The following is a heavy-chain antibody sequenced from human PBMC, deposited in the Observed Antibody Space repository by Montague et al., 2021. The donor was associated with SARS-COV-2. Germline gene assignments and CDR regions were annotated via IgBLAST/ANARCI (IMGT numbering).Heavy chain of an antibody. Sequence: CAISGDSVSSNSVSWNWIRQSPSLDRELQRMTHHRPKWSNEYALSVKSRITITPDTSKNQLSLHLTSVTPEDTAVYYCTRAVWGVQDYCGQGSLVTVSS. D-gene: IGHD3-10*01. J-gene: IGHJ4*02. CDR1: GDSVSSNSVS. CDR3: TRAVWGVQDY. V-gene: IGHV6-1*01. CDR2: THHRPKWSN.